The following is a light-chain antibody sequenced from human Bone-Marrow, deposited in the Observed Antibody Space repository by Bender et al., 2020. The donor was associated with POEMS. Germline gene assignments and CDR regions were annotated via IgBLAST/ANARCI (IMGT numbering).Light chain of an antibody. V-gene: IGLV3-25*03. J-gene: IGLJ2*01. Sequence: SYELTQPPSVSVSPGQTARITCSGDELANQYGYWYQQKAGQAPVVVIYKDTERPSGIPERFSGSNSGTMATLTISGVQAEDETDYYCQSVDTSATYRIFGGGTKLTVL. CDR3: QSVDTSATYRI. CDR1: ELANQY. CDR2: KDT.